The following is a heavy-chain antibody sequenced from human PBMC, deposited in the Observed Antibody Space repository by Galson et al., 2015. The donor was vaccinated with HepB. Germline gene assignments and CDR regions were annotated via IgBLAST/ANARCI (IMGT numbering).Heavy chain of an antibody. CDR2: IYNSGST. Sequence: SETLSLTCTVSGGSISSSYWSWIRQPPGKGLEWIGYIYNSGSTNYSPSLESRVTISVDTSKNQFSLKLSSVTAADTAVYYCARELHLTGPRWFDSWGQGTLVTVSS. V-gene: IGHV4-59*01. J-gene: IGHJ5*01. CDR1: GGSISSSY. D-gene: IGHD7-27*01. CDR3: ARELHLTGPRWFDS.